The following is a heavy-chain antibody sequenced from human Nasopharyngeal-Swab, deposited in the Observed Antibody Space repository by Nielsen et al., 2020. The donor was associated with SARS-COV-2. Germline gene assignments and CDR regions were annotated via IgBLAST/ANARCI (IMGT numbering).Heavy chain of an antibody. CDR3: ARATMIVVVIGAFDI. J-gene: IGHJ3*02. V-gene: IGHV4-31*02. Sequence: RQAPGKGLEWIGYIYYSGSTYYNPSLKSRVTISVDASKNQFSLKLSSVTAADTAVYYCARATMIVVVIGAFDIWGQGTMVTVSS. D-gene: IGHD3-22*01. CDR2: IYYSGST.